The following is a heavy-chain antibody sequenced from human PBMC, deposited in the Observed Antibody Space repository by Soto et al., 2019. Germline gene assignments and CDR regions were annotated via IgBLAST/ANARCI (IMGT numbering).Heavy chain of an antibody. CDR1: GGSISSYY. CDR2: IYASGST. CDR3: ARGGSTWLEYFQH. J-gene: IGHJ1*01. Sequence: LSLTCTVSGGSISSYYWSWIRQPPGKGLEWIGYIYASGSTNYNPSLKSRITISVDTSKNQFSLKLSSVTAADTAVYYCARGGSTWLEYFQHWGQGTLVTVSS. D-gene: IGHD6-13*01. V-gene: IGHV4-59*01.